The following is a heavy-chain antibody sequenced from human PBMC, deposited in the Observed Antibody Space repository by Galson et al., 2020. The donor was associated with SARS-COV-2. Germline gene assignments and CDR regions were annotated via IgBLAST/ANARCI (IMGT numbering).Heavy chain of an antibody. CDR1: GGSFSGYY. CDR3: ATYSVVVVAPTPLRADY. J-gene: IGHJ4*02. V-gene: IGHV4-34*01. D-gene: IGHD2-15*01. CDR2: INHSGST. Sequence: SETLSLTCAVYGGSFSGYYWSWIRQPPGKGLEWIGEINHSGSTNYNPSLKSRVTISVDTSKNQFSLKLSSVTAADTAVYYCATYSVVVVAPTPLRADYWGQGTLVTVSS.